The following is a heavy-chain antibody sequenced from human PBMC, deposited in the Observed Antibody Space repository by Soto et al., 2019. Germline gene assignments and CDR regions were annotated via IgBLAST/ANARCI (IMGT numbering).Heavy chain of an antibody. Sequence: GGSLRLSCAVSGFTFTSYAMTWVRQAPGKGLERVSAISGSGGSEFYADSVKGRFTISRDNSKNTLYLQMKSLRAEDTALYYCAKGDTTMITDYYAMDVWGQGTTVTVSS. J-gene: IGHJ6*02. V-gene: IGHV3-23*01. CDR3: AKGDTTMITDYYAMDV. CDR1: GFTFTSYA. CDR2: ISGSGGSE. D-gene: IGHD5-18*01.